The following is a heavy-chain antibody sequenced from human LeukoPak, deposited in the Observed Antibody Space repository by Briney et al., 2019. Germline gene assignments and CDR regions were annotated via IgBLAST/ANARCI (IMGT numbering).Heavy chain of an antibody. Sequence: ASVKVSCKASGYTFTGYGISWVRQAPGQGLEWMGWISAYNGNTNYAQKLQGRVTMTTDTSTSTAYMELRSLRSDDTAVYYCARDGPRYCSSTSCYRDYYGMDVWGQGTTVTVSS. CDR2: ISAYNGNT. J-gene: IGHJ6*02. CDR1: GYTFTGYG. CDR3: ARDGPRYCSSTSCYRDYYGMDV. D-gene: IGHD2-2*02. V-gene: IGHV1-18*01.